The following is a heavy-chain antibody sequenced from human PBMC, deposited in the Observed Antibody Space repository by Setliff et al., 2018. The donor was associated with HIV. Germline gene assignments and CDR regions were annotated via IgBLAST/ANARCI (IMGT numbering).Heavy chain of an antibody. Sequence: GGSLRLSCAASGFTFSDYYMSWVRQAPGKGLEWISYISSSSSTIYYADSVKGRFTISRDNAKNSLYLQMNSLRAEDTAVYYCARSRAAGFDYWGQGTLVTVSS. CDR1: GFTFSDYY. V-gene: IGHV3-11*04. CDR2: ISSSSSTI. CDR3: ARSRAAGFDY. D-gene: IGHD6-13*01. J-gene: IGHJ4*02.